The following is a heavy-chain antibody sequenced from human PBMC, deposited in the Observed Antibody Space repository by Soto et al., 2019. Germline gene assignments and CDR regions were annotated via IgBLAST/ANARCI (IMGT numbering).Heavy chain of an antibody. D-gene: IGHD3-10*01. J-gene: IGHJ5*02. CDR1: GGSISSGGYY. Sequence: QVQLQESGPGLVKPSQTLSLTCTVSGGSISSGGYYWSWIRQHPGKGLEWIGYIYYSGSTYYNPSLKSRVTISVDTSKNQFSLKLSSVTAADTAVYYCARWNVMEHYYGSGSPKGNWFDPWGQGTLVTVSS. V-gene: IGHV4-31*03. CDR2: IYYSGST. CDR3: ARWNVMEHYYGSGSPKGNWFDP.